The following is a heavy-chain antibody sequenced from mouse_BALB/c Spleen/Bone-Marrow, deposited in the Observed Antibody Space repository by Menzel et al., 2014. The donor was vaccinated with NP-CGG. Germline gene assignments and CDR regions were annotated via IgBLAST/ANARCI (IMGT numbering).Heavy chain of an antibody. CDR3: ARTYRPYALDY. D-gene: IGHD2-14*01. V-gene: IGHV5-4*02. J-gene: IGHJ4*01. CDR1: GFIFSDYY. Sequence: EVNLVESGGGLVKPGGSLKLSRAASGFIFSDYYMYWVRQTPEKRLEWVATISDGGSYTSYPDSVKGRFTVSRDSAKSNLYLQMSSLKSEDTAFYYCARTYRPYALDYWGQGSSVTVSS. CDR2: ISDGGSYT.